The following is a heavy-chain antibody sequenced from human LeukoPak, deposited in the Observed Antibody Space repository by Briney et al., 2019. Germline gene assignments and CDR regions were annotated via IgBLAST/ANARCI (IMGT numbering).Heavy chain of an antibody. CDR1: GFTFSSYS. Sequence: GGSLRLSCAASGFTFSSYSMNWVRQAPGKGLEWVSSISSSSSYIYYADSVKGRFTISRDNAKNTLYLQMNSLRAEDTAVYYCAKSGASVGATGYFDYWGQGTLVTVSS. V-gene: IGHV3-21*04. D-gene: IGHD1-26*01. J-gene: IGHJ4*02. CDR3: AKSGASVGATGYFDY. CDR2: ISSSSSYI.